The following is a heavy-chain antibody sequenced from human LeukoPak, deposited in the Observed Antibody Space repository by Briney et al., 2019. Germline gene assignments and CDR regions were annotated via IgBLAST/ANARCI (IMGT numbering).Heavy chain of an antibody. Sequence: SETLSLTCTVSGGSISSYYWSWIRQPPGKGLEGIGYIYYSGSTNYNPSLNSRVTISVDTSKNQFSLKLSSVTAADTAVYYCARVPYFDFWTGYYFDYWGQGTLVTVSS. J-gene: IGHJ4*02. CDR1: GGSISSYY. V-gene: IGHV4-59*01. CDR2: IYYSGST. CDR3: ARVPYFDFWTGYYFDY. D-gene: IGHD3-3*01.